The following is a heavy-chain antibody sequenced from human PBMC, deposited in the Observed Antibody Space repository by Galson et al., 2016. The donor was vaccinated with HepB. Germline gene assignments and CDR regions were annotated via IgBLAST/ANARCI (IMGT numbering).Heavy chain of an antibody. CDR3: ARTPRYFRDDGCDGFDI. D-gene: IGHD2-15*01. J-gene: IGHJ3*02. CDR1: GFSLRTNGMC. Sequence: PALVKPTQTLTLTCTFSGFSLRTNGMCVSWIRQPPGKALEWLARIDWDNNEYRSPSLRTRLTISKDTSKNQMVLTMTNLDPEDTAQYYCARTPRYFRDDGCDGFDIWGQGTMVTVSS. V-gene: IGHV2-70*11. CDR2: IDWDNNE.